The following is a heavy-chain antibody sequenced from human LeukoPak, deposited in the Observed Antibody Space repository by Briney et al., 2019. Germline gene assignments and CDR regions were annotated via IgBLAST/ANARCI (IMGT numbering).Heavy chain of an antibody. CDR3: AKDEYYYDSSGYYWRDGYFDY. D-gene: IGHD3-22*01. Sequence: ASVKVSRKASGGTFSSYAISWVRQAPGQGLEWMGRIIPIFGTANYAQKFQGRVTITTDESTSTAYMELSSLRAEDTAVYYCAKDEYYYDSSGYYWRDGYFDYWGQGTLVTVSS. CDR1: GGTFSSYA. J-gene: IGHJ4*02. CDR2: IIPIFGTA. V-gene: IGHV1-69*05.